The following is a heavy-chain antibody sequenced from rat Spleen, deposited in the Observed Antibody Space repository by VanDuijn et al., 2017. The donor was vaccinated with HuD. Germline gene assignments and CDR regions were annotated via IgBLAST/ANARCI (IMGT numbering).Heavy chain of an antibody. V-gene: IGHV2-6*01. Sequence: QVQLKESGPGLVQPSQTLSLTCTVSGFSLTSYTVSWVRQPPGKGLEWIAAISSGGSTYYNSALKSRLSISRDTSKSQVFLKMNSLQTEDTAMYFCARSYPGTFDYWGQGVMVTVSS. CDR1: GFSLTSYT. CDR3: ARSYPGTFDY. J-gene: IGHJ2*01. D-gene: IGHD1-4*01. CDR2: ISSGGST.